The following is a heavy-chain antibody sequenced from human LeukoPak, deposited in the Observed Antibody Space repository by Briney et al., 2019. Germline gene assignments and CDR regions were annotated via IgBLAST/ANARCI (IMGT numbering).Heavy chain of an antibody. CDR2: IYPGDSDT. D-gene: IGHD3-9*01. CDR1: GYSFSNYW. CDR3: ARQLAEYYDILTGYYHYYYMDV. J-gene: IGHJ6*03. Sequence: GESLKISCKGSGYSFSNYWIGWVRQMPGKGLEWMGIIYPGDSDTRYSPSFQGQVTISADKSISTAYLQWSSLKASDTAMYYCARQLAEYYDILTGYYHYYYMDVWGKGTTVTVSS. V-gene: IGHV5-51*01.